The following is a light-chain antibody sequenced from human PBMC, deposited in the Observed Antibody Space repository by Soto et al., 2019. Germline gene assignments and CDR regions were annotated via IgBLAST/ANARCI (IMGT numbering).Light chain of an antibody. Sequence: QSVLTQPPSVSAAPGQKVTISCSGSSSNVGSNYVSWYQHLPGTAPKLLIYDNNQRPSGVPDRFSGSKSGTSASLAISGLQPEDEADYYCAAWDDSLSWVFGGGTKLTVL. CDR1: SSNVGSNY. CDR3: AAWDDSLSWV. J-gene: IGLJ3*02. V-gene: IGLV1-51*01. CDR2: DNN.